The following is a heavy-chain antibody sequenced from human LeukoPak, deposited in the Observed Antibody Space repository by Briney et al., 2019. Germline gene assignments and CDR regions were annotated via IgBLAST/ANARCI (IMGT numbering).Heavy chain of an antibody. Sequence: PSETLSLTCTVSGGSISSYYWSWIRQPPGKGLEWIGYIYYSGSTNYNPSLKSRVTISVDTSKNQFSLKLSSVTAADTAVYYCARGLRRVAVALDPWGQGTLVTVSS. CDR1: GGSISSYY. V-gene: IGHV4-59*12. D-gene: IGHD6-19*01. J-gene: IGHJ5*02. CDR2: IYYSGST. CDR3: ARGLRRVAVALDP.